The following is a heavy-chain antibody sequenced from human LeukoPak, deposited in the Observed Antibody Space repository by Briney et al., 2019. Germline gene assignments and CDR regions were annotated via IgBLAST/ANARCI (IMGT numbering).Heavy chain of an antibody. J-gene: IGHJ4*02. CDR2: INHSGST. Sequence: SETLSLTCTVSGGSISGSYWDWIRQSPGKGLEWIGEINHSGSTNYNPSLKSRVTISVDTSKNQFSLKLSSVTAADTAVYYCARGIVATMAFDYWGQGTLVTVSS. D-gene: IGHD5-12*01. CDR1: GGSISGSY. V-gene: IGHV4-34*01. CDR3: ARGIVATMAFDY.